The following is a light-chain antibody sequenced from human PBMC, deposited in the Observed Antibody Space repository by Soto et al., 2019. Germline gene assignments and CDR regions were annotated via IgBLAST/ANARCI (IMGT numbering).Light chain of an antibody. Sequence: QPVLTQPASVSGSPGQSITISCTGTSSDVGSYNLVSWYQQHPGKAPKLMIYEGSKRPSGVSNRFSGSKSGNTASLTISGLQAEDEADYYCCSYAGSSTGGVVFGGGTQLTVL. V-gene: IGLV2-23*01. CDR3: CSYAGSSTGGVV. CDR1: SSDVGSYNL. CDR2: EGS. J-gene: IGLJ2*01.